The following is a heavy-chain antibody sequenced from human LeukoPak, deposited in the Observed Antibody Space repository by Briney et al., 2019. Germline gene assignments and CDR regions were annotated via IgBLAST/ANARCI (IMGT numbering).Heavy chain of an antibody. CDR2: IYTSGST. Sequence: PSETLSLTCTVSGGSISSYYWSWIRQPAGKGLEWIGRIYTSGSTNYNPSLESRVTMSVDTSKNQFSLKLSSVTAADTAVYYCARSPRGYSYTVYFDYWGQGTLVTVSS. D-gene: IGHD5-18*01. CDR1: GGSISSYY. CDR3: ARSPRGYSYTVYFDY. J-gene: IGHJ4*02. V-gene: IGHV4-4*07.